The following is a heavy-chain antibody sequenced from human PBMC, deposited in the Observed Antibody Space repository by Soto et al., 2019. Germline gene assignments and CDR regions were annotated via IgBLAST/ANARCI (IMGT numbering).Heavy chain of an antibody. J-gene: IGHJ4*02. CDR3: ARVESSGSLDY. V-gene: IGHV1-46*01. D-gene: IGHD6-19*01. Sequence: QVQLVQSGAEVKKPGASVKVSCKASGYTFTKYYMHWVRQTPGQGLEWMGIMHPAGGSTRYAKKSKGRLPLTRDMSTGTVYMGLSTLRSEDTAVDYCARVESSGSLDYWGQGTLVTVSS. CDR1: GYTFTKYY. CDR2: MHPAGGST.